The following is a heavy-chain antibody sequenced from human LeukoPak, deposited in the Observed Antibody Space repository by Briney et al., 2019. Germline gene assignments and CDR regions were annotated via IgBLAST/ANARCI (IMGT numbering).Heavy chain of an antibody. CDR3: ASCITMITDYYGMDV. CDR1: GFTFSNAL. Sequence: NAGGSLRLSCAASGFTFSNALMSWVRQAPGKGLEWVGRIKSKNEGGTTDYAAPVKGRFTISRDNAKNSLYLQMNSLRAEDTAVYYCASCITMITDYYGMDVWGQGTTVTVSS. D-gene: IGHD3-22*01. CDR2: IKSKNEGGTT. J-gene: IGHJ6*02. V-gene: IGHV3-15*01.